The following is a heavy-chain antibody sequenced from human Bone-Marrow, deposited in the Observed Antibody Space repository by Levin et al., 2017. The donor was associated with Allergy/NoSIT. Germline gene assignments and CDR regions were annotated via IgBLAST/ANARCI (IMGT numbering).Heavy chain of an antibody. J-gene: IGHJ4*02. V-gene: IGHV3-30*18. CDR3: ANDWNYAGPGKYFDY. D-gene: IGHD1-7*01. CDR2: ISNDGRTQ. CDR1: GFTFSNYG. Sequence: SCAASGFTFSNYGMHWVRQAPGKGLEWVAVISNDGRTQYYADSVKGRFSVSRDNSKNTLYLQMDSLRGEDTAVYYCANDWNYAGPGKYFDYWGQGTQVTVSS.